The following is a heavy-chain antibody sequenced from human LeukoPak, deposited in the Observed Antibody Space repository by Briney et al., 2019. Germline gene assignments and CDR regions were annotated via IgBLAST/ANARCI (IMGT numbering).Heavy chain of an antibody. Sequence: GGSLRLSCAASGFTFSSYAMSWVRQAPGKGLEWVSAISGSGGSTYYAGSVKGRFTISRDNSKNTLYLQMNSLRAEDTAVYYCAKGLRGIAAAGDLEYFQHWGQGTLVTVSS. CDR3: AKGLRGIAAAGDLEYFQH. V-gene: IGHV3-23*01. J-gene: IGHJ1*01. D-gene: IGHD6-13*01. CDR1: GFTFSSYA. CDR2: ISGSGGST.